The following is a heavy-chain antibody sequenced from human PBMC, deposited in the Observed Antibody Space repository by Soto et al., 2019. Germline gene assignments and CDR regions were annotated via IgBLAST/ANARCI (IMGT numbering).Heavy chain of an antibody. V-gene: IGHV4-34*01. D-gene: IGHD2-2*01. CDR1: GLSFSGYY. CDR2: INHSGST. CDR3: ARGRVVVVPAARYNWFDP. J-gene: IGHJ5*02. Sequence: SSETLSLTCAVYGLSFSGYYWSWIRQPPGKGLEWIGEINHSGSTNYNPSLKSRVTISVDTSKNQFSLKLSSVTAADTAVYYCARGRVVVVPAARYNWFDPWGQGTVVT.